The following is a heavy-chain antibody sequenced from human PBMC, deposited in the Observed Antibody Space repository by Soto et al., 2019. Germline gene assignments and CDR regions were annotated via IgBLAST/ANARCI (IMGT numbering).Heavy chain of an antibody. CDR2: INHSGST. Sequence: PSETLSLTCAVYGGSFSGYYWSWIRQPPGKGLEWIGEINHSGSTNYNPSLKSRVTISVDTSKNQFSLKLSSVTAADTAVYYCARGFLYSYGSYYYYYYGMDVWGQGTTDT. V-gene: IGHV4-34*01. CDR1: GGSFSGYY. CDR3: ARGFLYSYGSYYYYYYGMDV. J-gene: IGHJ6*02. D-gene: IGHD5-18*01.